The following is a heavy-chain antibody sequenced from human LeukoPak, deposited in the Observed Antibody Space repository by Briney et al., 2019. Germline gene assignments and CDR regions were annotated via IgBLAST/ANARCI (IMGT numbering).Heavy chain of an antibody. Sequence: PGGSLRLSCAASGFTFSNACMSWVRQAPGKGLEWVGRIKSKTDSGTTDYPAPVKCRFTNSRDNSYIIICLQMKSLTTEDTAVFHCFTALNLCEWLPKWGQGTLVSVSS. D-gene: IGHD6-19*01. V-gene: IGHV3-15*01. CDR2: IKSKTDSGTT. J-gene: IGHJ4*02. CDR1: GFTFSNAC. CDR3: FTALNLCEWLPK.